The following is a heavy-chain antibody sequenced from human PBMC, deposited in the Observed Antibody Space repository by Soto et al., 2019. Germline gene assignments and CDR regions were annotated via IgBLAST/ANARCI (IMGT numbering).Heavy chain of an antibody. J-gene: IGHJ6*02. Sequence: QVQLQESGPGLVKPSETLSLTCTVSGGSMSGYYWSWIRQSAGKGLEWTGRVYTSETTYYNPSLKSRVTMSLDKSKNQFSLNLYSLTAADTAVYYCAGNIAAAGRRYYGMDVWGQGTTVTVSS. V-gene: IGHV4-4*07. CDR2: VYTSETT. D-gene: IGHD6-13*01. CDR3: AGNIAAAGRRYYGMDV. CDR1: GGSMSGYY.